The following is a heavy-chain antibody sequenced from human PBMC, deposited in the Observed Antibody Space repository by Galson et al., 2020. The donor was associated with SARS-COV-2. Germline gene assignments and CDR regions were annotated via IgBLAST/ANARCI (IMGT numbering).Heavy chain of an antibody. J-gene: IGHJ6*02. V-gene: IGHV2-70*01. CDR3: ARIPVEMATIGYYYYYGMDV. CDR2: IDWDDDK. Sequence: SGPTLVKPTQTLTLTCTFSGFSLSTSGMCVSWIRQPPGKALEWLALIDWDDDKYYSTSLKTRLTISKDTSNNQVVLTMTNMDPVDTATYYCARIPVEMATIGYYYYYGMDVWGQGTTVTVSS. D-gene: IGHD5-12*01. CDR1: GFSLSTSGMC.